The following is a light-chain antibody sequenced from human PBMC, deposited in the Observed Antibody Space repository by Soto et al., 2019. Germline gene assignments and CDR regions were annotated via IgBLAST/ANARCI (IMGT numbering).Light chain of an antibody. J-gene: IGKJ1*01. V-gene: IGKV1-5*03. CDR3: QQYDYSRT. CDR2: KAS. CDR1: QSISSW. Sequence: DIQMTQSPSTLSASVGDRVTITCRASQSISSWLAWYQQKPGKAPKLLIYKASSLESGVPSRFSGSGSGTEFTLTISSLHSDDFATYYCQQYDYSRTFGQGTKVDIK.